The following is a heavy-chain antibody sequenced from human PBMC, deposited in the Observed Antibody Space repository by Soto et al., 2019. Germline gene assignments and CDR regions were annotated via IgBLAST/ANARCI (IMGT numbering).Heavy chain of an antibody. Sequence: SVKVSCKASGGTFSSYAISWVRQAPGQGLEWMGGIIPIFGTANYAQKFQGRVTITADKSTSTAYMELSSLRSEDTAVYYCARVPTDSGSPYDYWGQGTLVTVSS. CDR3: ARVPTDSGSPYDY. J-gene: IGHJ4*02. D-gene: IGHD1-26*01. V-gene: IGHV1-69*06. CDR2: IIPIFGTA. CDR1: GGTFSSYA.